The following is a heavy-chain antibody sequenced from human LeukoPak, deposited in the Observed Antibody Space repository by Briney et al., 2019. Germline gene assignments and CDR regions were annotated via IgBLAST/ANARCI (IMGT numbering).Heavy chain of an antibody. CDR2: IYSGGST. CDR3: AGPYSRLANYYYGMDV. CDR1: GFTFSSYG. V-gene: IGHV3-66*01. D-gene: IGHD6-13*01. Sequence: PGGSLRLSCAASGFTFSSYGMHWVRQAPGKGLEWVSVIYSGGSTYYADSVKGRFTISRDNSKNTLYLQMNSLRAEDTAVYYCAGPYSRLANYYYGMDVWGQGTTVTVSS. J-gene: IGHJ6*02.